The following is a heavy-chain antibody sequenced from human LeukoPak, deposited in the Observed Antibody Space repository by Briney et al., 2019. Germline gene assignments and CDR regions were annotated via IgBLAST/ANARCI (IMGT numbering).Heavy chain of an antibody. V-gene: IGHV3-74*01. CDR3: VRDLILVWTPGDDFDF. J-gene: IGHJ4*02. Sequence: GGSLRLSCAASGFALSAYWMHRVRQAPGKGLEWVSRINEDATTITYADSVKGRFIISRDNSKKSLYLQMNNLRAEDTAVYYCVRDLILVWTPGDDFDFWGQGTLVIVSS. CDR2: INEDATTI. D-gene: IGHD3-16*01. CDR1: GFALSAYW.